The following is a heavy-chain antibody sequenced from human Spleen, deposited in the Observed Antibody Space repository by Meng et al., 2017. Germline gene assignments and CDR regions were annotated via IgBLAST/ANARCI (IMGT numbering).Heavy chain of an antibody. CDR3: VRRAAGNFDY. J-gene: IGHJ4*02. V-gene: IGHV3-23*04. Sequence: DVRLVESGGYLVRPGGSLRLSCAASGFTFNNYAMTWVRQSPGKGLEWVSAIGGGGGTDYADSVKGRFTISRDNSENTLFLQMNSLRPEDTAIYFCVRRAAGNFDYWGQGTLVTVSS. CDR1: GFTFNNYA. D-gene: IGHD6-13*01. CDR2: IGGGGGT.